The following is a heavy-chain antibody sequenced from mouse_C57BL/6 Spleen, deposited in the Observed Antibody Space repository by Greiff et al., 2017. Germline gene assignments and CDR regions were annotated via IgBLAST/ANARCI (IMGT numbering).Heavy chain of an antibody. CDR1: GFTFSDYG. V-gene: IGHV5-15*04. Sequence: DVQLVESGGGLVQPGGSLKLSCAASGFTFSDYGMAWVRQAPRKGPEWVAFISNLAYSIYYADTVTGRFTISRENAKNTLYLEMSSLRSEDTAMYYCARRITTVVATDFDVWGTGTTVTVSS. J-gene: IGHJ1*03. D-gene: IGHD1-1*01. CDR2: ISNLAYSI. CDR3: ARRITTVVATDFDV.